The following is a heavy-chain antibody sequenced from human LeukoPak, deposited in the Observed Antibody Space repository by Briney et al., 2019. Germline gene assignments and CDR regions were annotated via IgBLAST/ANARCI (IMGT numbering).Heavy chain of an antibody. CDR3: AIPPGYCGNDCSFGH. CDR2: IYPGDYET. D-gene: IGHD2-21*02. V-gene: IGHV5-51*01. J-gene: IGHJ4*02. Sequence: GESLKISCEGSGYSFSNYWIGWVRQMPGKGLEWMGIIYPGDYETRYSPSFQGLVTISVDKSISTAYLQWSSLKASDTAMYYCAIPPGYCGNDCSFGHWGQGPLVTVSS. CDR1: GYSFSNYW.